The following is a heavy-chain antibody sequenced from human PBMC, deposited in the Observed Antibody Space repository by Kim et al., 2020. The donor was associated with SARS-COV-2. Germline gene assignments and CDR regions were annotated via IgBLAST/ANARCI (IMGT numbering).Heavy chain of an antibody. D-gene: IGHD3-3*01. J-gene: IGHJ5*02. CDR2: INHSGSP. CDR3: ARGRGTIFGVVITYNWFDP. CDR1: GGSFSGYY. Sequence: SETLSLTCAVYGGSFSGYYWSWIRQPPGKGLEWIGEINHSGSPNYNPSLKSRVTIPVDTSKNQFSLKLSSVTAADTAVYYCARGRGTIFGVVITYNWFDPWGQGTLVTVSS. V-gene: IGHV4-34*01.